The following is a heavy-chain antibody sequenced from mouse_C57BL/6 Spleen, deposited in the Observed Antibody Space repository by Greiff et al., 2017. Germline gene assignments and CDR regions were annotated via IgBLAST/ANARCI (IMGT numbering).Heavy chain of an antibody. CDR1: GYTFTSYW. CDR3: ARDGCYGSSCDY. CDR2: INPSNGGT. V-gene: IGHV1-53*01. J-gene: IGHJ2*01. D-gene: IGHD1-1*01. Sequence: QVQLQQPGTELVKPGASVKLSCKASGYTFTSYWMHWVKHRPGQGLEWIGNINPSNGGTNYNEKFKSKATLTVYKSSSTAYMQLSSLTSEDSAVYYCARDGCYGSSCDYWGQGTTLTVSS.